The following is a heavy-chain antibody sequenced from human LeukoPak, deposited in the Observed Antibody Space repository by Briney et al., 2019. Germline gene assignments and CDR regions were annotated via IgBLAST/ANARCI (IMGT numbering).Heavy chain of an antibody. CDR3: ARGGTIFGVVTQPAPFDY. D-gene: IGHD3-3*01. J-gene: IGHJ4*02. V-gene: IGHV4-34*01. CDR2: INHSGST. Sequence: SETLSLTCTVSGGSISGYYWSWIRQPPGKGLEWIGEINHSGSTNYNPSLKSRVTISVDTSKNQFSLKLSSVTAADTAVYYCARGGTIFGVVTQPAPFDYWGQGTLVTVSS. CDR1: GGSISGYY.